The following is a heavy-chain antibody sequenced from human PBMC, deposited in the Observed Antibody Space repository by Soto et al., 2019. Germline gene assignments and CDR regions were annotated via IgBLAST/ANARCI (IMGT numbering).Heavy chain of an antibody. CDR1: GGSISSYY. Sequence: PSETLSLTCTVSGGSISSYYRSWIRQPAGKGLEWIGRIYTSGSTNYNPSLKSRVTMSVDTSKSQFSLKLSSVTAADTAVYYCARVRIAARTGAYGMDVWGQGTTVTVSS. CDR3: ARVRIAARTGAYGMDV. CDR2: IYTSGST. D-gene: IGHD6-6*01. V-gene: IGHV4-4*07. J-gene: IGHJ6*02.